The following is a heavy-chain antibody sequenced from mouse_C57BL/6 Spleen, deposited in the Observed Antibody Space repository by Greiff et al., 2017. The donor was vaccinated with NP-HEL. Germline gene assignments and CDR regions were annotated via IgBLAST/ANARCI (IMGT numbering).Heavy chain of an antibody. D-gene: IGHD2-4*01. CDR1: GYTFTSYW. Sequence: VQLQQPGAELVKPGASVKVSCKASGYTFTSYWMHWVKQRPGQGLEWIGRIHPSDSDANYNQKFKGKATLTVDKSSSTAYIQLSSLTSEDSAVYYCAINILRRGFAYWGQGTLVTVSA. CDR3: AINILRRGFAY. J-gene: IGHJ3*01. V-gene: IGHV1-74*01. CDR2: IHPSDSDA.